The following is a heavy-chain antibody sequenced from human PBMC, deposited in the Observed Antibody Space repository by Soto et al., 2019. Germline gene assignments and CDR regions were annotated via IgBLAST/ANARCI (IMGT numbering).Heavy chain of an antibody. D-gene: IGHD3-10*01. Sequence: PSCRPSLPCSVSGGSISSGGYYWSWIRQHPGKGLEWIGCIYDSGSTYYNPSLKSRLTISADTSKNQFSLKVSSVTAADTAVCYCASGPYGSAAYWGQGTLVTVSS. V-gene: IGHV4-31*03. CDR2: IYDSGST. CDR3: ASGPYGSAAY. J-gene: IGHJ4*02. CDR1: GGSISSGGYY.